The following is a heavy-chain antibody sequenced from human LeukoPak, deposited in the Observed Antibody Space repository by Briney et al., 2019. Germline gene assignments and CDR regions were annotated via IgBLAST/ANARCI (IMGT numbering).Heavy chain of an antibody. V-gene: IGHV3-53*01. D-gene: IGHD4-23*01. J-gene: IGHJ4*02. CDR1: GFTVSSNY. CDR3: ARDYGGSSPFDY. Sequence: GGSLRLSCAASGFTVSSNYMSWVRQAPGKGLEWVSVIYSGGSTFYADSVKGRFTISRDNSKNTLYLQMNSLRAEDTAVYYCARDYGGSSPFDYWGQGTLVTVSS. CDR2: IYSGGST.